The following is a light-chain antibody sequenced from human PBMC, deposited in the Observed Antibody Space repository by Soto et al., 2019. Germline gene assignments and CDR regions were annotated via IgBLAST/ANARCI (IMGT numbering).Light chain of an antibody. CDR3: QQSYSMPWT. V-gene: IGKV1-39*01. J-gene: IGKJ1*01. CDR2: AAS. Sequence: DIQMTQSPSSLSASVGDRLTITRRASQIIGTSLNWYQQKPGKAPNLLIYAASSLQSGGPSRFSGSGSGTDFTLTISSLQPEDFATYYCQQSYSMPWTFGQGTKVDIK. CDR1: QIIGTS.